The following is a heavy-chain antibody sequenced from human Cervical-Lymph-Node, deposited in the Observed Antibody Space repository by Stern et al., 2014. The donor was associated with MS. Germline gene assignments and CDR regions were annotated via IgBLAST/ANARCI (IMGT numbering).Heavy chain of an antibody. D-gene: IGHD2-15*01. V-gene: IGHV1-18*01. CDR1: GYTFTSYG. CDR2: SSTYNGNT. CDR3: ARDIYCSGGTCYFEFFDY. J-gene: IGHJ4*02. Sequence: VQLVESGAEVKKPGASVKVSCRASGYTFTSYGISWVRQAPGHGLEWMGWSSTYNGNTNYAQKFQGRVTMTTDTSTSTAYMELRSLISDDTAVYYCARDIYCSGGTCYFEFFDYWGQGTLVAVS.